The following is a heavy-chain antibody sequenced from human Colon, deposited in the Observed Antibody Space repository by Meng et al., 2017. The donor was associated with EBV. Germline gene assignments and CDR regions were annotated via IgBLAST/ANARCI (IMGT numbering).Heavy chain of an antibody. J-gene: IGHJ6*02. CDR1: GITFSDHY. V-gene: IGHV3-72*01. CDR2: SGNKGSSYLT. CDR3: ACTIFGAFVGMRDV. D-gene: IGHD3-3*01. Sequence: EVQLVESGGDLVQPGGSLRLSCAASGITFSDHYMDWVRQAPGKGLEWLGRSGNKGSSYLTHYAASVRGRFTISRDDSKSSVHLQMNSLKTEDTAVYFCACTIFGAFVGMRDVWGQGTTVTVSS.